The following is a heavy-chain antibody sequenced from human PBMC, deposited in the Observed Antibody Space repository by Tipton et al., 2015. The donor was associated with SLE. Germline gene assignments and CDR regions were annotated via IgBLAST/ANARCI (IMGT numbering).Heavy chain of an antibody. CDR2: ISRSGST. D-gene: IGHD3-3*01. J-gene: IGHJ4*02. Sequence: LRLSCSVSGFSVTNGDYYWTWIRQLPGKGLEWIGYISRSGSTHYNPSLQSRLSMSLDTSKNQFSLKMTSMTAADTADYFCAKLGLGVVIDYWGQGTLVTVSS. CDR1: GFSVTNGDYY. CDR3: AKLGLGVVIDY. V-gene: IGHV4-31*02.